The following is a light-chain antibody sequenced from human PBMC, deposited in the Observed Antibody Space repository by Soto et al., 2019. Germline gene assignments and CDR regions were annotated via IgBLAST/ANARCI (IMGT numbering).Light chain of an antibody. CDR3: QQYHTDWT. CDR1: ESIDNW. V-gene: IGKV1-5*01. J-gene: IGKJ1*01. Sequence: DIKMNKPPSTLSASYGETVTITCRASESIDNWLAWYQQKPGKAPKLLIFAASTLVRGVPSRFSGRGSGTEFTLTISSLQADDYATFYCQQYHTDWTFGQGTKVDI. CDR2: AAS.